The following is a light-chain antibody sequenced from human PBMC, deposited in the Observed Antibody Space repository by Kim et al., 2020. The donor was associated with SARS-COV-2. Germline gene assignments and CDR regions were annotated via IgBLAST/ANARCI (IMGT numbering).Light chain of an antibody. CDR3: QQSYSTLYS. CDR2: GTS. J-gene: IGKJ2*03. CDR1: QSISSY. V-gene: IGKV1-39*01. Sequence: SASVGDRVTITCQASQSISSYLNWYQQKPGKAPELLICGTSSLQSGVPSRFSGSGSETEFTLTINSLQPEDFATYYCQQSYSTLYSFGQGTKLEI.